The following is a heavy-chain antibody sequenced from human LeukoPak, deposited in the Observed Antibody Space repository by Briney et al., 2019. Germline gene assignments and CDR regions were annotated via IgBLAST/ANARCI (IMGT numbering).Heavy chain of an antibody. D-gene: IGHD2/OR15-2a*01. V-gene: IGHV3-48*01. CDR3: ARGTLVSPVGYYYYYMDV. Sequence: PGGSLRLSCAASGFTFSSYSMNWVRQAPGKGLEWVSYISSSSSTIYYADSVKGRFTISRDNAKNSLYLQMNSLRAEDTAVYYCARGTLVSPVGYYYYYMDVWGKGTTVTVSS. J-gene: IGHJ6*03. CDR1: GFTFSSYS. CDR2: ISSSSSTI.